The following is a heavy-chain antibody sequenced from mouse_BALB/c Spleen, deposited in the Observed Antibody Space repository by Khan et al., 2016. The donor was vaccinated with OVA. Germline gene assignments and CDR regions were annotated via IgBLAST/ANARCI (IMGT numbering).Heavy chain of an antibody. J-gene: IGHJ3*01. D-gene: IGHD1-1*02. CDR1: GFTFSSFT. CDR2: LSSGGDNT. V-gene: IGHV5-9*03. Sequence: EVELVESGGGLVKPGGSLKLSCAASGFTFSSFTMSWVRQTPEKRLEWVASLSSGGDNTYYPDSVKGRFTISRDNAKNNLYLQMSSLRSEDTALYYCARSNYGPFAYWGQGTLVTVSA. CDR3: ARSNYGPFAY.